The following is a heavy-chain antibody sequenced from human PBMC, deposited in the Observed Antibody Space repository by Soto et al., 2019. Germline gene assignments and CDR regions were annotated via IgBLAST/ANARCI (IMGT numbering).Heavy chain of an antibody. CDR2: IDPIGGRP. CDR3: ARGAVGLVARGFGMDV. CDR1: GHIVTSYY. J-gene: IGHJ6*02. D-gene: IGHD3-10*01. Sequence: QMQLVQSGAEVKKPGASVRVSCKASGHIVTSYYLTWVRRVPGQGLEWTGVIDPIGGRPTYAQRFQGRVTLTTDTSTSTVYMEMSSLRSEDTAVYYCARGAVGLVARGFGMDVWGQGTTVTVSS. V-gene: IGHV1-46*01.